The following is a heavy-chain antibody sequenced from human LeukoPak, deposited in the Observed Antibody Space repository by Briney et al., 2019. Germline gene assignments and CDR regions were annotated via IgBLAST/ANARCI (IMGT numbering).Heavy chain of an antibody. CDR1: GFTFSNYA. CDR2: VSSSGGTT. J-gene: IGHJ6*03. CDR3: AKNGDRGAYCSGGSCYPYYYYYMDV. D-gene: IGHD2-15*01. Sequence: PGGSLRLSCVASGFTFSNYAIHWVRQAPGKGLEWVSAVSSSGGTTYYADSVKGRFTISRDNSKNTLSLQMNSLRAEDTAIYYCAKNGDRGAYCSGGSCYPYYYYYMDVWGKGTTVTISS. V-gene: IGHV3-23*01.